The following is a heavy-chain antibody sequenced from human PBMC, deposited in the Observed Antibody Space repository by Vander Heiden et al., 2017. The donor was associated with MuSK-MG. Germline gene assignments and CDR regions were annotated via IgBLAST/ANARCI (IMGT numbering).Heavy chain of an antibody. CDR1: GFTFNDYA. Sequence: EVQLVESGGGLVQRGRSLGLSCAASGFTFNDYARHGGRQAPGKGLGWVSGISVNSNTIGYADSVKGRFTISRDNAKNSLYLQMNSLRAEDTALYYCAKVPPKGIVAAGTFDSWGQGTLVTVSS. J-gene: IGHJ4*02. D-gene: IGHD6-13*01. CDR2: ISVNSNTI. V-gene: IGHV3-9*01. CDR3: AKVPPKGIVAAGTFDS.